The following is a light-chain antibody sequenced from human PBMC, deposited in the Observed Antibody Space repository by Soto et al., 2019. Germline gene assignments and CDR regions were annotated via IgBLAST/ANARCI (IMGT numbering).Light chain of an antibody. J-gene: IGKJ2*01. CDR1: QSIGYS. Sequence: EIVLTQSPATLSLSPGEGATLSCRASQSIGYSLAWYQQKPGLAPRLLIFGASTRITGIPARFSGSVSGTEFTLTNSSLQSDDFAVYYCQQYNNWPAYSFGQGNKLEIK. CDR3: QQYNNWPAYS. CDR2: GAS. V-gene: IGKV3-15*01.